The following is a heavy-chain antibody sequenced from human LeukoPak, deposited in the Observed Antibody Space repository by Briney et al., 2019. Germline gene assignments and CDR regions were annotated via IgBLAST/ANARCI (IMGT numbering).Heavy chain of an antibody. Sequence: PSETLSLTCTASGGSISSYYRSWIRQPPGKGLEWIGYIYYSGSTNYNPSLKSRVTISVDTSKNQFSLKLSSVTAADTAVYYCARFKGNYGDYPDAFDIWGQGTMVTVSS. CDR3: ARFKGNYGDYPDAFDI. CDR2: IYYSGST. CDR1: GGSISSYY. V-gene: IGHV4-59*01. D-gene: IGHD4-17*01. J-gene: IGHJ3*02.